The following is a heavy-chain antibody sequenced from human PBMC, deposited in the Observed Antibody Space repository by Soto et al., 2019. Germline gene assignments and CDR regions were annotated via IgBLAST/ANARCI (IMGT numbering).Heavy chain of an antibody. D-gene: IGHD2-21*02. Sequence: ASVKVSCKASGGTFSSYAISWVRQAPGQGLEWMGGIIPIFGTANYAQKFQGRVTITADKSTSTAYMELSSLRSEDTAVYYCASVVTSGGWFDPWGQGTLVTVSS. CDR3: ASVVTSGGWFDP. V-gene: IGHV1-69*06. CDR1: GGTFSSYA. CDR2: IIPIFGTA. J-gene: IGHJ5*02.